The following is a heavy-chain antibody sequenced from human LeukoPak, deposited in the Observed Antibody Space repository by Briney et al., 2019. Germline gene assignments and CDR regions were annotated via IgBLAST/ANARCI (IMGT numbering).Heavy chain of an antibody. CDR1: GGTFSSYA. J-gene: IGHJ6*03. D-gene: IGHD5-18*01. V-gene: IGHV1-69*11. CDR2: IIPILGTA. Sequence: GASVKVSCKASGGTFSSYAISWGRKAPGQGLEWMVRIIPILGTANYAQKFQGRVTITADESTSTAYMGLSSLRSEDTAVYYCAGQLWLPNSYYYYMDVWGNGTTVTVSS. CDR3: AGQLWLPNSYYYYMDV.